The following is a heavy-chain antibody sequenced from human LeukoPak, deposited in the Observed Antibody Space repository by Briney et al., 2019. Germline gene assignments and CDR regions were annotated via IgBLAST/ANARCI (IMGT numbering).Heavy chain of an antibody. J-gene: IGHJ5*02. V-gene: IGHV7-4-1*02. Sequence: GASAKVSCKASGYTFTSYAMNWVRQAPGQGLEWMGWINTNTGNPTYAQGFTGRFVFSLDTSVSTAYLQISSLKAEDTAVYYCARDLDISWEPRGFDPWGQGTLVTVSS. CDR3: ARDLDISWEPRGFDP. CDR1: GYTFTSYA. D-gene: IGHD1-26*01. CDR2: INTNTGNP.